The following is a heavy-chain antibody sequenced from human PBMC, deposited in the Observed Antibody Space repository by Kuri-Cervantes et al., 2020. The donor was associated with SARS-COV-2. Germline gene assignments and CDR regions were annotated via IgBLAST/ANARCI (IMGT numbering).Heavy chain of an antibody. CDR2: IYTSGST. CDR3: ARDSGGDFWSDFDY. V-gene: IGHV4-61*02. D-gene: IGHD3-3*01. J-gene: IGHJ4*02. Sequence: SETLSLTCTVSGGSISSGSYYWSWIRQPAGKGLEWIGRIYTSGSTNYNPSLKSRVTISVDTSKNRFSLKLNSVTAADTAVYYCARDSGGDFWSDFDYWGPGILVTVSS. CDR1: GGSISSGSYY.